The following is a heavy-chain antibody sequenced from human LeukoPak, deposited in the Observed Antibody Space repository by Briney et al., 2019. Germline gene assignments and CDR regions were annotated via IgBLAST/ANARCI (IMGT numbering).Heavy chain of an antibody. Sequence: PGGSLRLSCAASGFTFSSYWMHWVRQAPGKGLVWVSRINSDGSSTSYADSVKGRFTISRDNAKNTLYLQMNSLRAEDTAVYYCARAPNYYDSKAAGYYMDVWGKGTTVTVSS. CDR1: GFTFSSYW. J-gene: IGHJ6*03. V-gene: IGHV3-74*01. CDR2: INSDGSST. D-gene: IGHD3-22*01. CDR3: ARAPNYYDSKAAGYYMDV.